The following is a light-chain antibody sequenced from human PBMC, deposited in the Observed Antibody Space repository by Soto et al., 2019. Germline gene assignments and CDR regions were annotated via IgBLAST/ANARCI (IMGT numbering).Light chain of an antibody. Sequence: LTQPRSVSASPGQSVTISCTGTSSDVGGYNYVSWFQQHPGKAPKVMIYDVSKRPSGVPDRFSGSKSGNTASLTISGLQAEDEADYYCCSYAGSYTYVFGTGTKVTVL. V-gene: IGLV2-11*01. CDR1: SSDVGGYNY. J-gene: IGLJ1*01. CDR3: CSYAGSYTYV. CDR2: DVS.